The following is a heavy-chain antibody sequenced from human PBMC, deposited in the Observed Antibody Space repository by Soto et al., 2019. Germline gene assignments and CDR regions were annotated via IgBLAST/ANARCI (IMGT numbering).Heavy chain of an antibody. Sequence: QVQLQESGPGLVKPSQTLSLTCSVSGASISSGGYYWSWLRQHPGKGLEWIGYIYFSGNTYYNPSLKSRGTISVDTSKNQFSLKLSSGTAADTAVYHGARHGSSSYWFDPWGQGTLVTVSS. V-gene: IGHV4-31*03. CDR2: IYFSGNT. CDR3: ARHGSSSYWFDP. J-gene: IGHJ5*02. CDR1: GASISSGGYY. D-gene: IGHD6-13*01.